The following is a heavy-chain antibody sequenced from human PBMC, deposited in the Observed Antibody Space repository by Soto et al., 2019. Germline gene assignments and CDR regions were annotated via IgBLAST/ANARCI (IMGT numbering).Heavy chain of an antibody. CDR1: GFTVSSNY. CDR2: IYSGGST. J-gene: IGHJ6*02. Sequence: GGSLRLSCAASGFTVSSNYMSWVRQAPGKGLEWVSVIYSGGSTYYADSVKGRFTISRDNSKNTLYLQMNSLRAEDTAVYYCARDLPVKYGYYYYGMDVWGQGTTVTVSS. V-gene: IGHV3-53*01. CDR3: ARDLPVKYGYYYYGMDV. D-gene: IGHD4-17*01.